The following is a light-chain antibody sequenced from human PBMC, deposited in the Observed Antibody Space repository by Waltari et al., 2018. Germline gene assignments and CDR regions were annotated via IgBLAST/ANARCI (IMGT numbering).Light chain of an antibody. CDR1: QSILYSSNNKNY. J-gene: IGKJ1*01. V-gene: IGKV4-1*01. Sequence: DIVMTQSPDSLAVSLGERATINCKSSQSILYSSNNKNYLAWYKKRPGQPPKLLISWASTRESGVPDRFSGSGSCTDFTLTISSLQAEDVAVYYCQQYSSGRTFGQGTKVEIK. CDR2: WAS. CDR3: QQYSSGRT.